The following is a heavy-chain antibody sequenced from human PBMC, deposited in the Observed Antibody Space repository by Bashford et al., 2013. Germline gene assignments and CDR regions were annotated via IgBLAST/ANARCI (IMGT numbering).Heavy chain of an antibody. D-gene: IGHD5-12*01. CDR3: ARVGYSGYDFVNGMDV. CDR2: IYHSGST. CDR1: GYSISSGYY. V-gene: IGHV4-38-2*01. Sequence: SETLSLTCAVSGYSISSGYYWGWIRQPPGKGLEWIGSIYHSGSTYYNPSLKSRVTISVDTSKNQFSLKLSSVTAADTAVYYCARVGYSGYDFVNGMDVWGQGTTVTVSS. J-gene: IGHJ6*02.